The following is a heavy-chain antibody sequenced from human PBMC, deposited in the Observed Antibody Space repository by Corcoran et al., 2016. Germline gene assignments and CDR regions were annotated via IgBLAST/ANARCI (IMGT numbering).Heavy chain of an antibody. CDR1: GDGVASKSAA. V-gene: IGHV6-1*01. Sequence: QVQLEQSGPGLMKLSQTLSLNCAIPGDGVASKSAAWNRIRQTPSRGLEWLGRTYYRSKWYKDYAVSVKSRITIKPDTSKNQFSLQMNSVTPDDTAVYYYARVQSGSRKYFDYCGHGTLFTVSS. J-gene: IGHJ4*01. CDR2: TYYRSKWYK. CDR3: ARVQSGSRKYFDY. D-gene: IGHD1-26*01.